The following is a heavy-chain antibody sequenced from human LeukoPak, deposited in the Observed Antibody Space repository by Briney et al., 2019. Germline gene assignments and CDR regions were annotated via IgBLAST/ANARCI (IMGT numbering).Heavy chain of an antibody. Sequence: PGGSLRLSCAASGITFRNYGMHWVRQAPGKGLEWVAVIWYDGSNKDYADSVKGRFTVSRDNSRNTLFLQMNSLRVEDTAVYYCATDRATQYFDYWGQEPWSASPQ. J-gene: IGHJ4*01. V-gene: IGHV3-33*01. CDR1: GITFRNYG. D-gene: IGHD2-15*01. CDR3: ATDRATQYFDY. CDR2: IWYDGSNK.